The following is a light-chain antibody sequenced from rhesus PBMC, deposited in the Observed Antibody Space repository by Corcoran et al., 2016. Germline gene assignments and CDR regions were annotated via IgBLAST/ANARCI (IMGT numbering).Light chain of an antibody. Sequence: DIQMTQSPSSLSASVGDRVTITCRASQGISSWLAWYQKKPGKAPKLLIYKASSLQSGVPSRFSGSGSGTDFTLTISSLQPEDFAIYYCQQYNSAPLTFGGGTKVEIK. CDR2: KAS. CDR3: QQYNSAPLT. V-gene: IGKV1-21*01. CDR1: QGISSW. J-gene: IGKJ4*01.